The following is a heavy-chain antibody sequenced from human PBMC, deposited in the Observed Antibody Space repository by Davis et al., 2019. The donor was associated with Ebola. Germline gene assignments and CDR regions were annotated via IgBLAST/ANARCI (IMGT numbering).Heavy chain of an antibody. CDR3: ARDFGLAAAGTAFDC. CDR2: ISYDGSNK. D-gene: IGHD6-13*01. CDR1: GFTFSSYG. V-gene: IGHV3-30*03. J-gene: IGHJ4*02. Sequence: PGGSLRLSCAASGFTFSSYGMHWVRQAPGKGLEWVAVISYDGSNKYYADSVKGRFTISRDNSKSTLYLQMNSLRPEDTAVYYCARDFGLAAAGTAFDCWGQGTLVTVSS.